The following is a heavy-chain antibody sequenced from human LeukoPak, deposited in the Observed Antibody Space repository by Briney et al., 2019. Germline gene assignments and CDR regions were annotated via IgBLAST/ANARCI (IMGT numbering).Heavy chain of an antibody. CDR1: GTTFSSDW. J-gene: IGHJ6*02. CDR2: ISSDGRST. Sequence: GGSLRLSCVDSGTTFSSDWMHWVRQAPGKGPVWISRISSDGRSTTYADSVKGRFTISGDNAKNTLFLQMNSLRVEDTAVYYCASHYGMDVWGQGTTVTVSS. CDR3: ASHYGMDV. V-gene: IGHV3-74*01.